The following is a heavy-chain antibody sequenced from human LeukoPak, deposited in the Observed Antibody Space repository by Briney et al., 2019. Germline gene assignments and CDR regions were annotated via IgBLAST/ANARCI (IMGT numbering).Heavy chain of an antibody. D-gene: IGHD5-12*01. CDR1: GGTFSSYA. Sequence: GASVRVSCKASGGTFSSYAISWVRQAPGQGLEWMGGIIPIFGTANYAQKFQGRVTITADESTSTAYMELSSLRSEDTAVYYCAKWLREYYYMDVWGKGTTVTVSS. CDR3: AKWLREYYYMDV. CDR2: IIPIFGTA. V-gene: IGHV1-69*13. J-gene: IGHJ6*03.